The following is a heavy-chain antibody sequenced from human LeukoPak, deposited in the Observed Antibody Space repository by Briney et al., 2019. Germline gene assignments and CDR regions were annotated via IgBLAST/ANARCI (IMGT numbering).Heavy chain of an antibody. CDR2: ISGSGGST. CDR1: GFTFSSYA. J-gene: IGHJ4*02. CDR3: ASPRYNRNDPRNYFDY. Sequence: PGGSLRLSCAASGFTFSSYAMSWVRQAPGKGLEWVSAISGSGGSTYYADSVKGRFTISRDNSKNTLYLQMNSLRAEDTAAYYCASPRYNRNDPRNYFDYWGQGTLVTVSS. D-gene: IGHD1-20*01. V-gene: IGHV3-23*01.